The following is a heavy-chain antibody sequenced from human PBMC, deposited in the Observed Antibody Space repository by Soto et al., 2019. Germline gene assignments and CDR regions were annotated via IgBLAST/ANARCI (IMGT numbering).Heavy chain of an antibody. Sequence: QVQLVQSGAEVKMPGASVKVSCKASGNTFTGDSLHWVRQAPGQSLEWMGWVKVGKSDTKYSQKFQGRVTFTKDTSATTAYMELSSLRSEDTAIYYCASVLPHSNTCPEYWGQGTLVTVSS. CDR2: VKVGKSDT. CDR1: GNTFTGDS. D-gene: IGHD2-15*01. J-gene: IGHJ4*02. CDR3: ASVLPHSNTCPEY. V-gene: IGHV1-3*01.